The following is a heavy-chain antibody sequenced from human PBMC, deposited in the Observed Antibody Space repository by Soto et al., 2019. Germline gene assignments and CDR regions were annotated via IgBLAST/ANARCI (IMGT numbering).Heavy chain of an antibody. J-gene: IGHJ5*02. CDR2: IIPIFGTA. D-gene: IGHD6-13*01. CDR3: ARGAVAAAGTSWFDP. V-gene: IGHV1-69*13. Sequence: SVKVSCKASGGTFSSYAISWVRQAPGQGLEWMGGIIPIFGTANYAQKFQGRVTITADESTSTAYMELSSLRSEDTAVYYCARGAVAAAGTSWFDPWGQGTLVTVSS. CDR1: GGTFSSYA.